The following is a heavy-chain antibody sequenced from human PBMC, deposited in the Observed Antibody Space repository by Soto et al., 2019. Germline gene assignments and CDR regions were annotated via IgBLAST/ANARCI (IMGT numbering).Heavy chain of an antibody. J-gene: IGHJ4*02. CDR1: GFSLSNARMG. CDR2: IFSNDEK. CDR3: ARISYDILSGYSRAYFAY. Sequence: QVTLKESGPVLVKPTETLTLTCTVSGFSLSNARMGVSWIRQPPGKALEWLAHIFSNDEKSYSTSLKSRLNTAKDVSKSQVVLTLTNMDHVDTATYYCARISYDILSGYSRAYFAYWGQGTLVTVSS. D-gene: IGHD3-9*01. V-gene: IGHV2-26*01.